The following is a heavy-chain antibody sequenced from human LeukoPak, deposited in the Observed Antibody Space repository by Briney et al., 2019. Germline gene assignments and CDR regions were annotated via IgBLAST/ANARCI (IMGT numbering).Heavy chain of an antibody. J-gene: IGHJ4*02. CDR3: AKGHLSILFPFDN. V-gene: IGHV3-23*01. D-gene: IGHD2-21*01. CDR2: ISGSGGDT. Sequence: PRGSLRLSCAASEFTFSSYAMSWVRQAPGKGLEWVSGISGSGGDTYYPGSVKGRFTISRDNSKNMLYLQMNSLRADDTAVYYCAKGHLSILFPFDNWGQGTLVTVSS. CDR1: EFTFSSYA.